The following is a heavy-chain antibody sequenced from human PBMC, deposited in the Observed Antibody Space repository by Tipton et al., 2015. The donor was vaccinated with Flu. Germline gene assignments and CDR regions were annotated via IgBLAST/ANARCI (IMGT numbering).Heavy chain of an antibody. D-gene: IGHD3-16*01. V-gene: IGHV4-59*04. CDR2: VYHTGTT. CDR1: DDSITYYY. J-gene: IGHJ4*02. CDR3: ARSSTRGESDF. Sequence: GLVKLSETLSLTCTVSDDSITYYYWSWIRQPPGKGLEWLANVYHTGTTFYKPSLRSRLTISVDTSKNQISLKLTSVSVADTAVYYCARSSTRGESDFWGQGILVTVSS.